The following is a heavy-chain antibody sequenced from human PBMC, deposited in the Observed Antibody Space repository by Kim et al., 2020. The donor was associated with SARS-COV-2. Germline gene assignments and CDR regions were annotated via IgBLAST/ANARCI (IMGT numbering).Heavy chain of an antibody. CDR3: AKNPGNPPRDY. D-gene: IGHD6-13*01. Sequence: YSADSVKGRFTISRDNSKNTLYLQMNSLRAEDTAVYYCAKNPGNPPRDYWGQGTLVTVSS. V-gene: IGHV3-23*01. J-gene: IGHJ4*02.